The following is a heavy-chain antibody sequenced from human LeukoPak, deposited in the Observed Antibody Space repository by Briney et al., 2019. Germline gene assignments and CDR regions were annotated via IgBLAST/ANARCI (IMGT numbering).Heavy chain of an antibody. J-gene: IGHJ6*03. CDR3: AFAHSYYYYYYLDV. CDR1: GYTFTSYG. CDR2: ISAYNGNT. V-gene: IGHV1-18*01. Sequence: EASVKVSCKASGYTFTSYGISWVRQAPGQGLEWMGWISAYNGNTNYAQKLQGRVTMTTDTSTSTAYMELRSLRSDDTAVYYCAFAHSYYYYYYLDVWGKGTTVTVSS.